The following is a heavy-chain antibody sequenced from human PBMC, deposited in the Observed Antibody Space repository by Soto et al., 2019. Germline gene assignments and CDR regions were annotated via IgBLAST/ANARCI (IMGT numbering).Heavy chain of an antibody. Sequence: PGGSLRLSCAASGFTFSSYSMSWVRQAPGKGLEWVSAITGSGGATYYAESVKGRFTISRDKSKSTVYLQMNSLRAEATALYYCAKDLQGNWNPDYWGQGTLVTVSS. CDR2: ITGSGGAT. J-gene: IGHJ4*02. V-gene: IGHV3-23*01. CDR1: GFTFSSYS. D-gene: IGHD1-1*01. CDR3: AKDLQGNWNPDY.